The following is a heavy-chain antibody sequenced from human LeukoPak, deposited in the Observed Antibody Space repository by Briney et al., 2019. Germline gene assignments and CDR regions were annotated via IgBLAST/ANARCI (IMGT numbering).Heavy chain of an antibody. Sequence: GGSLRLSCAASGFIFSSYAMTWARQAPVKGLEWVSAISGDGTRTYYADSVKGRFTIFRDNSKNTLYLEMSSLRVEDTAIYYCAKWPEGAMDYFDYWGQGTLVTVSS. CDR2: ISGDGTRT. V-gene: IGHV3-23*01. CDR1: GFIFSSYA. CDR3: AKWPEGAMDYFDY. D-gene: IGHD3-16*01. J-gene: IGHJ4*02.